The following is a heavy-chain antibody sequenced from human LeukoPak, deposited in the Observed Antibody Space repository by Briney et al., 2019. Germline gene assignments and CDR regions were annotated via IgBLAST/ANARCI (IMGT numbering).Heavy chain of an antibody. V-gene: IGHV4-34*01. CDR1: GGSFSGYY. CDR3: ARSYGFHGKYYFDY. J-gene: IGHJ4*02. CDR2: INHSGST. Sequence: SETLSLTCAVYGGSFSGYYWSWIRQPPGKGLEWIGEINHSGSTNYNPSLKSRVTISVDTSKNQFSLKLSSMTAADTAVYYCARSYGFHGKYYFDYWGQGTLVTVSS. D-gene: IGHD5-18*01.